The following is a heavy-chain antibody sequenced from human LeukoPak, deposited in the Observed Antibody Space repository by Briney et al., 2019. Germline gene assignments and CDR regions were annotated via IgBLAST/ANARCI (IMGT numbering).Heavy chain of an antibody. CDR2: ISGSGGST. Sequence: GGSLRLSCAASGFTFSSYAMSWVRQAPGKGLEWVSAISGSGGSTYYADSVKGRFTISRDNSKNTLYLQMNSLRAEDTAVYYCAKDSTARSGYYYDYWAQGTLVTVSS. J-gene: IGHJ4*02. D-gene: IGHD3-22*01. V-gene: IGHV3-23*01. CDR1: GFTFSSYA. CDR3: AKDSTARSGYYYDY.